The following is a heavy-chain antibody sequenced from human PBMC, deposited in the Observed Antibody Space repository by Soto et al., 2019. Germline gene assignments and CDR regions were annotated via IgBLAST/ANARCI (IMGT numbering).Heavy chain of an antibody. D-gene: IGHD3-3*01. V-gene: IGHV1-8*01. CDR3: ARVPEARDYDFWSGYYPSYYYYYYMDV. CDR1: GYTFTSYD. CDR2: MNPNSGNT. J-gene: IGHJ6*03. Sequence: QVQLVQSGAEVKKPGASVKVSCKASGYTFTSYDINWVRQATGQGLEWMGWMNPNSGNTGYAQKFQGRVTMTRNTSISKAYMELSSLRSEDTAVYYCARVPEARDYDFWSGYYPSYYYYYYMDVWGKGTTVTVSS.